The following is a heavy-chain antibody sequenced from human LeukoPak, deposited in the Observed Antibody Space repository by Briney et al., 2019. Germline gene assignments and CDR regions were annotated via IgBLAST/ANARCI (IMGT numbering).Heavy chain of an antibody. Sequence: SETLSLTCTVSGGSISSYYWSWIRQPPGKGLEWIGYIYYSGSTNYNPSLKSRVTISVDTSKNQFSLKLSSVTAADTAVYYCARDGLAGDYWGQGTLVTVSS. D-gene: IGHD6-6*01. CDR3: ARDGLAGDY. CDR2: IYYSGST. V-gene: IGHV4-59*01. J-gene: IGHJ4*02. CDR1: GGSISSYY.